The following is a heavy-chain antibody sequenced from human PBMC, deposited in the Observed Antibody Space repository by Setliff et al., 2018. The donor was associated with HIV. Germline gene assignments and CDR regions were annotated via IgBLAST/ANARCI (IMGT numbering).Heavy chain of an antibody. Sequence: ASETLSLTCTVPGVSIGNFYWSWVRQSPGRGLEWIGFIFFTGTTNYNPSLKSRVTISVDTSKNQFSLNLTSVTAADTAVHYCARRGTIWHGVDYHYMDVWGKGTTVTVSS. J-gene: IGHJ6*03. CDR2: IFFTGTT. V-gene: IGHV4-59*08. D-gene: IGHD2-15*01. CDR3: ARRGTIWHGVDYHYMDV. CDR1: GVSIGNFY.